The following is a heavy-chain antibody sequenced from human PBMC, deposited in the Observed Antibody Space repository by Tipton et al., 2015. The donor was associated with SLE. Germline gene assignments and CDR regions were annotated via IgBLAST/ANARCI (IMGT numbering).Heavy chain of an antibody. V-gene: IGHV4-59*11. D-gene: IGHD6-19*01. CDR2: IYYSGST. J-gene: IGHJ6*02. CDR3: ARDRVAVATYYGMDV. CDR1: GISISTHY. Sequence: GLVKPSDTLSLTCKVSGISISTHYWSWIRQPPGKGLEWIGYIYYSGSTNYNPSLKSRVTISVDTSKNQFSLKLSSVTAADTAVYYCARDRVAVATYYGMDVWGQGTTVTVSS.